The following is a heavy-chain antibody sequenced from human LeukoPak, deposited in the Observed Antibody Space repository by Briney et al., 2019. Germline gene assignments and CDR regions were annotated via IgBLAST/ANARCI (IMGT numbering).Heavy chain of an antibody. CDR1: GFTFSNAW. CDR2: IKSKTDGCTT. CDR3: TTDPPRYCSSTSCYLGY. V-gene: IGHV3-15*01. J-gene: IGHJ4*02. Sequence: GGSLRLSCAASGFTFSNAWMSWVRQAPGKGLEWVGRIKSKTDGCTTDYAAPVKGRFTISRDDSYNPLYLQMNSLKTEDTALYYCTTDPPRYCSSTSCYLGYWGQGTLVTVSS. D-gene: IGHD2-2*01.